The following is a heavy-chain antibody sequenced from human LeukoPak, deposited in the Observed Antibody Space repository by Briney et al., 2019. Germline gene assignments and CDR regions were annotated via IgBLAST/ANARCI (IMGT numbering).Heavy chain of an antibody. J-gene: IGHJ4*02. CDR3: AADFSIGIDY. V-gene: IGHV1-69*04. Sequence: SVKVSCKASGGTFSSYAISWVRQAPGQGLEWMGRIIPILGIANYAQKFQVRVTITRDMSTSTAYMELSSLRSEDTAVYYCAADFSIGIDYWGQGTLVTVSS. D-gene: IGHD2/OR15-2a*01. CDR1: GGTFSSYA. CDR2: IIPILGIA.